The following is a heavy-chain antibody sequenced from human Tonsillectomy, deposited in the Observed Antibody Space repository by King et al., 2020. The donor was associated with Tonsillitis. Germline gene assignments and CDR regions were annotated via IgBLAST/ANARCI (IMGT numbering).Heavy chain of an antibody. V-gene: IGHV4-39*01. CDR3: ARPFVTYDYGGPRPTYFDY. CDR1: GGSISSSMDY. CDR2: IYYSGST. J-gene: IGHJ4*02. D-gene: IGHD4-17*01. Sequence: LQLQESGPGLVKPSETLSLTCTVSGGSISSSMDYLGWIRQPPGEGREWIGSIYYSGSTYYNPPLKSQVPISVDTAKNKFSLKLSSVTAPDTAVYYCARPFVTYDYGGPRPTYFDYWGQGTLVTVSS.